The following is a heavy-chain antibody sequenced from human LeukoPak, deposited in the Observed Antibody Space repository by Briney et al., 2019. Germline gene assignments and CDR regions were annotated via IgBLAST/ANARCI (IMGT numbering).Heavy chain of an antibody. V-gene: IGHV1-69*05. CDR1: GGTFSSYA. CDR2: IIPIFGTA. CDR3: ARSGDTAMVLPEDY. D-gene: IGHD5-18*01. J-gene: IGHJ4*02. Sequence: ASVKVSCKASGGTFSSYAISWVRQAPGQGLEWMGRIIPIFGTANYAQKLQGRVTMTTDTSTSTAYMELRSLRSDDTAVYYCARSGDTAMVLPEDYWGQGTLVTVSS.